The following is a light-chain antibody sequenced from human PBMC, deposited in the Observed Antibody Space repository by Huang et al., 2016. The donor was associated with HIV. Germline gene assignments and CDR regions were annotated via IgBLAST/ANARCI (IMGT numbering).Light chain of an antibody. V-gene: IGKV2-28*01. CDR2: LGS. J-gene: IGKJ1*01. CDR1: QSLLHSNGHDY. CDR3: MQGLQSWT. Sequence: DIVMVQSPTSLSVTPGEAAFITCRSSQSLLHSNGHDYLDWYWQKPGQSPQLLIYLGSIRASGVPYRFSGRGSGTDFTLRINKVESGDVGVYYCMQGLQSWTFGQGTKVEI.